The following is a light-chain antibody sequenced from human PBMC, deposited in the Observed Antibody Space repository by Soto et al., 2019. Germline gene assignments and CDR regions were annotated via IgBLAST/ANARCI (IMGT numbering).Light chain of an antibody. CDR2: GAS. CDR1: QSVDNSH. V-gene: IGKV3-20*01. J-gene: IGKJ5*01. CDR3: QQYDVSPPIT. Sequence: ETVLTQSPGTLYFSPGERATLSCRASQSVDNSHVAWYQQRRGLPPRLLIYGASNRATGIPDRFSGSGSGTDFTLTISRLEPEDYAVYYCQQYDVSPPITFGQGTRLEIK.